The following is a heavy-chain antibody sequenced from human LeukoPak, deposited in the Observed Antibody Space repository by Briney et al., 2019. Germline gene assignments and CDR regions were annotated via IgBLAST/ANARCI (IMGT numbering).Heavy chain of an antibody. CDR1: GASLSGSQYY. J-gene: IGHJ3*01. D-gene: IGHD3-9*01. CDR3: AKHRGSLKTGYSPKNPLDV. V-gene: IGHV4-39*01. Sequence: SETLSLTCSVSGASLSGSQYYWGWLRQPPGRPLQWIATIFYTGSTLYNPSLSSRVSLSVDTSKKQISLRLTSVTAADSALYYCAKHRGSLKTGYSPKNPLDVWGQGTMVTVSS. CDR2: IFYTGST.